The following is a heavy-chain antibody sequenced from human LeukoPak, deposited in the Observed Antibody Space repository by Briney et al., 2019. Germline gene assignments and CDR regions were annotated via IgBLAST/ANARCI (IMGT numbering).Heavy chain of an antibody. CDR3: AGCDYDAFDI. CDR1: EFTVNSYY. Sequence: PGGSLRLSCAASEFTVNSYYMSWVRQAPGKGLEWVSVIYSGGNTFYADSVKGRFTISRDNSKNTLYLQMNSLRAEDTAVYYCAGCDYDAFDIWGQGTMVTVSS. J-gene: IGHJ3*02. CDR2: IYSGGNT. V-gene: IGHV3-53*01. D-gene: IGHD4-17*01.